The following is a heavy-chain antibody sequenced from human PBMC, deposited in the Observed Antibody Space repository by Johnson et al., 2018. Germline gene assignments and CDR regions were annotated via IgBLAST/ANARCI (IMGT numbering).Heavy chain of an antibody. CDR2: IRSKANSYAI. CDR3: TRHRSGTGDAFDI. Sequence: VQLVESGGGLVQPGGSLTLSCAASGLIFSGSTMLWVRQASGTGLEWVGRIRSKANSYAIAYAASVNGRVTISRDDSKNTAYLQMNSRKTEDTAVYYCTRHRSGTGDAFDIWGQGTMVTVSS. D-gene: IGHD1-26*01. V-gene: IGHV3-73*01. CDR1: GLIFSGST. J-gene: IGHJ3*02.